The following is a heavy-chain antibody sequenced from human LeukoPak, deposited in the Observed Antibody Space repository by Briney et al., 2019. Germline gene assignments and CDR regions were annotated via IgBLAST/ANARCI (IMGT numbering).Heavy chain of an antibody. CDR2: IYYSGST. J-gene: IGHJ4*02. CDR3: ARWSHSPGQWLGEYYFDY. D-gene: IGHD6-19*01. Sequence: SETLSLTCTVSGGSISSYYWSWIRQPPGKGLEWIGYIYYSGSTNYNPSLKSRATISVDTSKNQFSLKLSSVTAADTAVYYCARWSHSPGQWLGEYYFDYWGQGTLVTVSS. V-gene: IGHV4-59*01. CDR1: GGSISSYY.